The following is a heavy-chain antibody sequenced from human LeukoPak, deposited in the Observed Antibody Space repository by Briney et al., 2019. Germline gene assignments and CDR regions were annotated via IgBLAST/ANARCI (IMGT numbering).Heavy chain of an antibody. D-gene: IGHD6-13*01. V-gene: IGHV4-59*04. CDR2: IYYSGST. J-gene: IGHJ4*02. CDR1: GGSISSYY. Sequence: SETLSLTCTVSGGSISSYYWSWIRQPPGKGLEWIGSIYYSGSTYYNPSLKSRVTISVDTSKNQFSLKLSSVTAADTAVYYCASLPHSSSWSSSSYYFDYWGQGTLVTVSS. CDR3: ASLPHSSSWSSSSYYFDY.